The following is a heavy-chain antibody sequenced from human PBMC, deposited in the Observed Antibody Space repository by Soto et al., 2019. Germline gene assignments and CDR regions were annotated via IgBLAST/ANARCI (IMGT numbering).Heavy chain of an antibody. J-gene: IGHJ2*01. CDR3: ARAKSSGYIDL. CDR2: TRNKASRYTT. CDR1: GFTLSDHY. Sequence: PGGSLRLSCAVSGFTLSDHYMDWVRQTPGTGLEWVARTRNKASRYTTEYAASVQGRFTISRDDSENSLYLQLNSLKTEDTAVYHCARAKSSGYIDLWGRGALVTVSS. V-gene: IGHV3-72*01. D-gene: IGHD3-10*01.